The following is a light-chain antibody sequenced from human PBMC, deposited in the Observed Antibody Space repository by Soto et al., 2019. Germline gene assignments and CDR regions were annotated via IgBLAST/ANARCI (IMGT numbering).Light chain of an antibody. Sequence: QSVLTQPPSASGSPGQSVTISCTGTSSDVGGYNYVSWYQQHPGKAPKLMIYEVSERPSGVPDRFSGSKSGNTASLTVAGLQAEDEADYYCYSYAGSANWGVFGTGTKVTVL. CDR1: SSDVGGYNY. J-gene: IGLJ1*01. V-gene: IGLV2-8*01. CDR3: YSYAGSANWGV. CDR2: EVS.